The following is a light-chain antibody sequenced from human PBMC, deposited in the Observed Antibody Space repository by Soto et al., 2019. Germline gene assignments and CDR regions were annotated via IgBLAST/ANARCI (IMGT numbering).Light chain of an antibody. V-gene: IGKV1-5*03. Sequence: DIQMTQSPSTLSASVGDRVTITCRASQSISNWLAWYQQRPGKAPNLLIYKASNLESGVPSRFSGSGSGTAFTLTISSLQPDDSATYYCQQYSSYWTFGQGTKVEI. J-gene: IGKJ1*01. CDR3: QQYSSYWT. CDR2: KAS. CDR1: QSISNW.